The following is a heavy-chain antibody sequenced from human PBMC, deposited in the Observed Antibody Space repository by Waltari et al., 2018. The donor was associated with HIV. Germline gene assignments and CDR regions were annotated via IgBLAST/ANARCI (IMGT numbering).Heavy chain of an antibody. Sequence: PGGSLRLSCAASGITFDDYGMSWVRQAPGKGLEWVSGINWNGGSTGYADSVKGRFTISRDNAKKSLFLQMNSLRAEDTALYYCASGSHYCSGGSCDYYYYDMDVWGQGTTVSVSS. V-gene: IGHV3-20*04. J-gene: IGHJ6*02. CDR3: ASGSHYCSGGSCDYYYYDMDV. CDR2: INWNGGST. CDR1: GITFDDYG. D-gene: IGHD2-15*01.